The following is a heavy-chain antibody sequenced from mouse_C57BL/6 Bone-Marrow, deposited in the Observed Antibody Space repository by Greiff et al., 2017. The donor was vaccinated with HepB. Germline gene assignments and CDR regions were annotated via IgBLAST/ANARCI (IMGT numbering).Heavy chain of an antibody. Sequence: EVQLQESGGGLVQPGGSLKLSCAASGFTFSDYYMYWVRQTPEKRLEWVAYISNGGGSTYYPDTVKGRFTISRDNAKNTLYLQMSRLKSEDTAMYYCARHDDDGYFFDYWGQGTTLTVSS. J-gene: IGHJ2*01. D-gene: IGHD2-3*01. CDR3: ARHDDDGYFFDY. CDR2: ISNGGGST. CDR1: GFTFSDYY. V-gene: IGHV5-12*01.